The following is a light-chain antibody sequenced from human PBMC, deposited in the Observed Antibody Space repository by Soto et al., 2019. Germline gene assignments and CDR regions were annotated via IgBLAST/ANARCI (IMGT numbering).Light chain of an antibody. CDR3: QQYNNWPET. CDR1: QSVSGS. Sequence: EIVLTQSPGTLSLSPGDRATLSCRASQSVSGSLAWYQQKVGQAPRVLIYDASTRATGIPGRFSGSGSGTEFTLTISSLQSEDFAVYYCQQYNNWPETFGQGTKVEIK. CDR2: DAS. J-gene: IGKJ1*01. V-gene: IGKV3-15*01.